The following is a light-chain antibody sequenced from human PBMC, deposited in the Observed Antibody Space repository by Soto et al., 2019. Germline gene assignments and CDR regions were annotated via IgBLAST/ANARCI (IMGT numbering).Light chain of an antibody. CDR2: DVS. CDR1: QNIERW. CDR3: QQFKSGTWT. J-gene: IGKJ1*01. Sequence: DIQITQSPSTLSASVVDRVTITCRTSQNIERWLAWYQQKPGKAPKLLLYDVSSLESGVPSRFSGSGSGTEFILTINGLQPDDFATYFCQQFKSGTWTFGQGTKVDIK. V-gene: IGKV1-5*01.